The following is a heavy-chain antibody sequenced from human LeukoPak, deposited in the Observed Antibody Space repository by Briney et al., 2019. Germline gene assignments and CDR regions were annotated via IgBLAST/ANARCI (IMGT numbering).Heavy chain of an antibody. D-gene: IGHD3-22*01. V-gene: IGHV3-30*02. Sequence: GGSLRLSCAASGFTFSTYGMHWVRQAPGKGLEWVAFIRYDGRNKYYADSVKGRFTISRDNSKNTLYLQMNSLRAEDTAVYYCARGYFWDSSGYYSPHLDYWGQGTLVTVSS. J-gene: IGHJ4*02. CDR3: ARGYFWDSSGYYSPHLDY. CDR2: IRYDGRNK. CDR1: GFTFSTYG.